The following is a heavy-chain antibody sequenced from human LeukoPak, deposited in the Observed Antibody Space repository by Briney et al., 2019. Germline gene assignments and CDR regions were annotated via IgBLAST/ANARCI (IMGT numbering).Heavy chain of an antibody. J-gene: IGHJ4*02. CDR1: GGSISSYY. D-gene: IGHD2-15*01. V-gene: IGHV4-59*01. CDR3: ARGLGCSGGSCYSFFDY. Sequence: KPSETLSLTCTVSGGSISSYYWSWIRQPPGKGLEWIGYIYYSGSTNYNPPLKSRVTISVDTSKNQFSLKLSSVTAADTAVYYCARGLGCSGGSCYSFFDYWGQGTLVTVSS. CDR2: IYYSGST.